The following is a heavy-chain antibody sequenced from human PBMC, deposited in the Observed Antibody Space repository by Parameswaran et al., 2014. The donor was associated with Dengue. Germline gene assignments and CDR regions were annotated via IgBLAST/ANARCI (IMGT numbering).Heavy chain of an antibody. V-gene: IGHV3-15*01. CDR3: TTSRTYVWGSYRYGMDV. Sequence: VRQMPGKGLEWVGRIKSKADGGTTDYAAPVKGRFTISRDDSKNTLYLQMNSLKTEDTAVYYCTTSRTYVWGSYRYGMDVWGQGTTVTVSS. D-gene: IGHD3-16*02. J-gene: IGHJ6*02. CDR2: IKSKADGGTT.